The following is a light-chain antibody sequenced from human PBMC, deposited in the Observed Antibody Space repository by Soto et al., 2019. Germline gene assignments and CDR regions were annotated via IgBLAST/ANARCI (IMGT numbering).Light chain of an antibody. J-gene: IGLJ1*01. CDR2: STD. CDR1: SSNIGSNT. CDR3: ATWDGSLTGYV. V-gene: IGLV1-44*01. Sequence: QSVLTQSPSESGALGQRVTISCSGGSSNIGSNTVNWYQQPPGTAPKLLICSTDQRPSGVPDRFSGSKSGTSASLAISGLQSEDEADYYCATWDGSLTGYVFGTGTKLTVL.